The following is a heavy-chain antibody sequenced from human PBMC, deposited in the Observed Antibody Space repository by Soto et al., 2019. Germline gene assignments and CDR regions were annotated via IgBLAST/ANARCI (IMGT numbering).Heavy chain of an antibody. CDR2: INPSGGST. Sequence: GASVKVSCKASGYTFTSYYMHWVRQAPGQGLEWMGIINPSGGSTSYAQKFQGRVTMTRDTSTSTVYMELSSLRSEDTAVYYCAREIGYSYGPASNGMDVWGQGTTVTVSS. D-gene: IGHD5-18*01. CDR3: AREIGYSYGPASNGMDV. V-gene: IGHV1-46*01. J-gene: IGHJ6*02. CDR1: GYTFTSYY.